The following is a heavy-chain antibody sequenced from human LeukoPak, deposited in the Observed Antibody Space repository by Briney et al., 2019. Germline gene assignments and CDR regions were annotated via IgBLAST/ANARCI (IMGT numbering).Heavy chain of an antibody. CDR3: ALDILTGLLDY. CDR2: INPSGGST. D-gene: IGHD3-9*01. V-gene: IGHV1-46*03. J-gene: IGHJ4*02. CDR1: GYTFTSYY. Sequence: GASVTVSCKASGYTFTSYYMHWVRQAPGQGLEWMGIINPSGGSTSYAQKFQGRVTMTRDTSTSTVYMELSSLRSEDTAVYYCALDILTGLLDYWGQGTLVTVSS.